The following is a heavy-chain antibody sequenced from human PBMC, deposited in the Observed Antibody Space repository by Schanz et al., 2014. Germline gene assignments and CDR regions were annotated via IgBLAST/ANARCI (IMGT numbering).Heavy chain of an antibody. Sequence: QVQLVESGGGVVQPGGSLRLSCAASGFTFSNYGIHWVRQAPGKGLEWVAVIYYDGGHRFFADSVRGRVTISRDNSKNTLYLQMNSLRAEDTAVYYCRLWFGELYYGMDVWGQGTTVTVSS. J-gene: IGHJ6*02. V-gene: IGHV3-33*01. CDR2: IYYDGGHR. D-gene: IGHD3-10*01. CDR1: GFTFSNYG. CDR3: RLWFGELYYGMDV.